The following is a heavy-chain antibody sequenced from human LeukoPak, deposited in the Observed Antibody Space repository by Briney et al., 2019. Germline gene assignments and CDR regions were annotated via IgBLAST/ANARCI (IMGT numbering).Heavy chain of an antibody. CDR3: ARVPGIGGAIVDY. CDR1: GYTFTSYG. CDR2: ISAYNGNT. Sequence: ASVKVSCKASGYTFTSYGISWVRQAPGQGLEWMGWISAYNGNTNYAQKLQGRVTMTTDTSTSTGYMELRSLRSDDTAVYYCARVPGIGGAIVDYWGQGTLVTVSS. J-gene: IGHJ4*02. V-gene: IGHV1-18*01. D-gene: IGHD1-26*01.